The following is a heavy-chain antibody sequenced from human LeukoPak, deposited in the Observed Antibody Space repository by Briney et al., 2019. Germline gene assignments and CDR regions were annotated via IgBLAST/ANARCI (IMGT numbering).Heavy chain of an antibody. CDR3: ARDPFGFGIDY. J-gene: IGHJ4*02. D-gene: IGHD3-10*01. V-gene: IGHV1-18*01. Sequence: ASVKVSCKASGGTFSSYAISWVRQAPGQGLEWMGWISTYNGNTNSAQKFRGRVTMTTDTSTSTGYMELRSLRFDDTAVYYCARDPFGFGIDYWGQGTLVTVSS. CDR1: GGTFSSYA. CDR2: ISTYNGNT.